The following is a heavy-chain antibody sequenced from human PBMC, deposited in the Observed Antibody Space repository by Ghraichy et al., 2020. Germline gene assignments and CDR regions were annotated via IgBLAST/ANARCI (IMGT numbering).Heavy chain of an antibody. V-gene: IGHV3-21*01. CDR3: ARDWAAPDAFDI. J-gene: IGHJ3*02. Sequence: GGSLRLSCAASGFTFSSYSMNWVRQAPGKGLEWVSSISSSSSYIYYADSVKGRFTISRDNAKNSLYLQMNSLRADDTAVYYCARDWAAPDAFDIWGQGTMVTVSS. CDR2: ISSSSSYI. D-gene: IGHD6-13*01. CDR1: GFTFSSYS.